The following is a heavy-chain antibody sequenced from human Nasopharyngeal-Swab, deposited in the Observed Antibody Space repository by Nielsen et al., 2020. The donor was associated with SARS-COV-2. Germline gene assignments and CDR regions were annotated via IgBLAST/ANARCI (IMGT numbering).Heavy chain of an antibody. J-gene: IGHJ6*02. CDR2: ISSSGSTI. Sequence: GESLKISCAAPGFTFSDYYMSWIRQAPGKGLEWGSYISSSGSTIYYADSVKGRFTISRDNAKNSLYLQMNSLRAEDTAVYYCASLLWFGELPSDYYYYGMDVWGQGTTVTVSS. CDR3: ASLLWFGELPSDYYYYGMDV. V-gene: IGHV3-11*04. D-gene: IGHD3-10*01. CDR1: GFTFSDYY.